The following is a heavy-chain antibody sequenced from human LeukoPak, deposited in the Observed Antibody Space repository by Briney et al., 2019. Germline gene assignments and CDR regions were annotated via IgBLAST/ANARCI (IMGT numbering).Heavy chain of an antibody. D-gene: IGHD3-10*01. CDR1: GASVSSDY. CDR3: GRNLGSGSDH. CDR2: THYRGDI. J-gene: IGHJ4*02. V-gene: IGHV4-59*02. Sequence: PSETLSLTCSVSGASVSSDYWNWIRQSPGRGLEWIGYTHYRGDINYNPSLKSRLTMSVDASSNQVSLKLSSVTAADAAVYYCGRNLGSGSDHWGQGTLVTVSS.